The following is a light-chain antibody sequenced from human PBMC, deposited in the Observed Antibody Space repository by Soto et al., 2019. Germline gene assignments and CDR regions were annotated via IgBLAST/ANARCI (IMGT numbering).Light chain of an antibody. V-gene: IGKV1-33*01. CDR3: QTYNSAPWT. CDR1: QDITMY. J-gene: IGKJ1*01. Sequence: DIQMTQSPSSLSASVGDRGTSTCQASQDITMYLNWYQQKPGKAAKLLIYDASNLQTGVPSRFSGSGSGTDFTLTISSLQPEDVATYYCQTYNSAPWTVGPVTQVEIK. CDR2: DAS.